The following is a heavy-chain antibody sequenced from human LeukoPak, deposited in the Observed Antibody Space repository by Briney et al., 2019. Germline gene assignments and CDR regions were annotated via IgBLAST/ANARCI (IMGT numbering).Heavy chain of an antibody. V-gene: IGHV7-4-1*02. CDR2: IDTTTGNP. Sequence: GASVKVSCKASGYPFSAHFLNWVRQAPGQGLEWMGNIDTTTGNPRYAQDFTGRFVFSLDTSVSTAYLQITSLKADDTAAYYCVRGTPTPGMDYWGQGTQVTASS. CDR3: VRGTPTPGMDY. J-gene: IGHJ4*02. D-gene: IGHD3-10*01. CDR1: GYPFSAHF.